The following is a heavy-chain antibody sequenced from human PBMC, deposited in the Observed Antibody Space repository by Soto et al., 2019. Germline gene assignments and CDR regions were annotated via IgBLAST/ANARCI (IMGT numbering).Heavy chain of an antibody. V-gene: IGHV4-59*01. Sequence: QVQLQVSAPGLVKPSETLSLTCTVSGDSISASSWSWVRQPPGKGLEWIGNIHYNGNTKYIPSLKSLVTMSVDTSKNQFSLKLISVTAADTAKYFCAREGNLGRWLQPLDFWGQGTLVTVSS. CDR2: IHYNGNT. D-gene: IGHD5-12*01. CDR3: AREGNLGRWLQPLDF. CDR1: GDSISASS. J-gene: IGHJ4*02.